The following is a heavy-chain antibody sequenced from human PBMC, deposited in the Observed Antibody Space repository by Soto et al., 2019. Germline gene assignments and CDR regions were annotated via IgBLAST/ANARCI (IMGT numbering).Heavy chain of an antibody. J-gene: IGHJ6*02. V-gene: IGHV3-23*01. Sequence: GGSLRLSCAASGFTFSSYAMTWVRQAPGKGLEWVSAMSGSDGRTYYADSVKGRFTISRDNSKNTLYLQMKSLRAEDTAVYYCAKDNSSSYYYGMDVWGQGTTVTVSS. D-gene: IGHD6-13*01. CDR1: GFTFSSYA. CDR2: MSGSDGRT. CDR3: AKDNSSSYYYGMDV.